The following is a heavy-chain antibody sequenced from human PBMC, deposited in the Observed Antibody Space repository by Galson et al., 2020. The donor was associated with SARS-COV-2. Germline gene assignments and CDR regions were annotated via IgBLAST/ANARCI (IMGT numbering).Heavy chain of an antibody. J-gene: IGHJ6*03. D-gene: IGHD6-6*01. V-gene: IGHV1-18*01. CDR2: ISVYNGNT. CDR1: GYTLTTYG. CDR3: ARPRRESSYYHMDV. Sequence: ASVKVSFKASGYTLTTYGISWVRQAPGQGLEWVGSISVYNGNTNYAQKLQGIVTMTTDTSTSTAYMELRSLRSDDTAVYYCARPRRESSYYHMDVGGRGTTVSVSS.